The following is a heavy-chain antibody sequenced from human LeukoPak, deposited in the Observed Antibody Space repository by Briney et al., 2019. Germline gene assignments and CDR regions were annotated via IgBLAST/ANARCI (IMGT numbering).Heavy chain of an antibody. V-gene: IGHV4-39*01. Sequence: NPSETQSLTCTVSGGSISSSSYYWGWIRQPPGKGLEWIGSIYYSGSTYYNPSLKSRVTISVDTSKNQFSLKLSSVTAADTAVYYCARISRGYYYGWLWYYFDYWGQGTLVTVSS. CDR2: IYYSGST. CDR1: GGSISSSSYY. J-gene: IGHJ4*02. D-gene: IGHD3-22*01. CDR3: ARISRGYYYGWLWYYFDY.